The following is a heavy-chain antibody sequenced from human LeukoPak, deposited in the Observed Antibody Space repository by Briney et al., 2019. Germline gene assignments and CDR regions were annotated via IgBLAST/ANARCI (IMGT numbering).Heavy chain of an antibody. D-gene: IGHD2-15*01. V-gene: IGHV3-72*01. CDR3: IRVNNGSAKDFDY. CDR2: SRNKANSYTT. CDR1: GFTFSAHY. J-gene: IGHJ4*02. Sequence: GGSLRLSCAASGFTFSAHYLDWVRQAPGKGLEWVGRSRNKANSYTTEYAASVRGRFTISRDDSKNSLYLQVNSLKIEDTAVYYCIRVNNGSAKDFDYWGQGTLVTVSS.